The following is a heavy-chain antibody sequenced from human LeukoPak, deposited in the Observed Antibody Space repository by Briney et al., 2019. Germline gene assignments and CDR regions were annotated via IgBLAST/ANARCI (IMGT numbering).Heavy chain of an antibody. CDR3: ASNNTSITGMGDY. Sequence: SETLSLTCAVYGGSFSGYYWSWIRQPPGKGLEWIGEINHSGSTNYNPSLKSRVTISVDTSKNQFSLKLGSVTAADTAVYYGASNNTSITGMGDYWGQGTLVTVSS. D-gene: IGHD3-16*01. J-gene: IGHJ4*02. V-gene: IGHV4-34*01. CDR1: GGSFSGYY. CDR2: INHSGST.